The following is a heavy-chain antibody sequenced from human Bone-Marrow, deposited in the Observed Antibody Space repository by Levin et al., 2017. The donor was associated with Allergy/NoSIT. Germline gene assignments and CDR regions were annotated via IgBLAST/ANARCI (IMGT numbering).Heavy chain of an antibody. CDR3: AREETSAFDY. Sequence: QPGESLKISCAVSGVTFSRHAMHWVRQAPGKGLEWVAVIWFDGSNRNYADSVKGRFPISRDNSNNILYLQMNSLRVDDTAVYYCAREETSAFDYWGQGTLGNVSS. CDR1: GVTFSRHA. V-gene: IGHV3-33*01. CDR2: IWFDGSNR. J-gene: IGHJ4*02.